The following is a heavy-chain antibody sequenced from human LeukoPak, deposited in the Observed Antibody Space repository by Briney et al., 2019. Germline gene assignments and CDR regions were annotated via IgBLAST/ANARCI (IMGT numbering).Heavy chain of an antibody. Sequence: ASVKVSCKASGYTFTSYGISWVRQAPGQGLEWMGWISAYNGNTNYAQKLQGRVTMTTDTSTSTAYMELRSLRSDDTAVYYCARVVDIVATITAPKSYYFDYWGQGTLVTVSS. CDR3: ARVVDIVATITAPKSYYFDY. D-gene: IGHD5-12*01. V-gene: IGHV1-18*01. CDR2: ISAYNGNT. J-gene: IGHJ4*02. CDR1: GYTFTSYG.